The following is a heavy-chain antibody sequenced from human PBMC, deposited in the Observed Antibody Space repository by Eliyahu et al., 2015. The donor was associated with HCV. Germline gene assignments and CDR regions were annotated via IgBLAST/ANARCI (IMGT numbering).Heavy chain of an antibody. D-gene: IGHD3/OR15-3a*01. CDR1: GYMFSNYG. V-gene: IGHV1-18*01. J-gene: IGHJ4*02. CDR2: ISSNNGDT. CDR3: VRDQGEGDDFWTAHYSMDF. Sequence: VQLEQSGAQVKKPGASVKVPCKASGYMFSNYGFSWVRQAPGQGLEWMGWISSNNGDTKYAQIFQGRLTMSIETSARTGSMELRSLTSDDTAVYYCVRDQGEGDDFWTAHYSMDFWGQGSPVTVSS.